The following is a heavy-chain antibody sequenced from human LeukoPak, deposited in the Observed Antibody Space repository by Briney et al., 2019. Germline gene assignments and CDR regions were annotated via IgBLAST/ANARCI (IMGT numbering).Heavy chain of an antibody. CDR3: ARDIYYDSSGYYGSVY. D-gene: IGHD3-22*01. J-gene: IGHJ4*02. CDR2: ISSSSSYI. CDR1: GFTFSSYT. Sequence: PGGSLRLSCSASGFTFSSYTMNWVRQAPGKGLEWVSSISSSSSYIYCADSVKGRFTISRDNAKNSLYLQMNSLRAEDTAVYYCARDIYYDSSGYYGSVYWGQGTLVTVSS. V-gene: IGHV3-21*01.